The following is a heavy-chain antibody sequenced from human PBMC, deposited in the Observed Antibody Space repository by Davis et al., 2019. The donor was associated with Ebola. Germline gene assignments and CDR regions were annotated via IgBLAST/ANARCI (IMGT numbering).Heavy chain of an antibody. D-gene: IGHD4/OR15-4a*01. V-gene: IGHV1-2*06. CDR1: GYTFVGYH. J-gene: IGHJ4*02. CDR3: ARDVYQEWNWVGANGVGEAPDY. Sequence: AASVKVSCKASGYTFVGYHLHWVRQAPGQGPEWMGRINPNSGGVNYAQKYQDRLTMTMDRSTTTVYMELSRLRFDDTAVYYCARDVYQEWNWVGANGVGEAPDYWGQGTQVTVSS. CDR2: INPNSGGV.